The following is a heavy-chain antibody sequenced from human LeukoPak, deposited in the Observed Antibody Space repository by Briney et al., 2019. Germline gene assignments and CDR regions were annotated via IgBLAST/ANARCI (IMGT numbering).Heavy chain of an antibody. Sequence: SETLSLTCTVSGGSISSYYWSWIRQRAGKGLEWIGRIYTSGSTNYNPSLKSRVTMSVDTSKNQFSLKLSSVTAADTAVYYCARDPAITMVRGVIGYYFDYWGQGTLVTVSS. V-gene: IGHV4-4*07. J-gene: IGHJ4*02. CDR2: IYTSGST. CDR1: GGSISSYY. CDR3: ARDPAITMVRGVIGYYFDY. D-gene: IGHD3-10*01.